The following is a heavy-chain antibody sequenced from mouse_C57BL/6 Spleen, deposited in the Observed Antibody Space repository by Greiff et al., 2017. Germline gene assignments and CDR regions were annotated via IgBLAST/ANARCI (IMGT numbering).Heavy chain of an antibody. CDR3: TRRDGSSFDY. D-gene: IGHD1-1*01. CDR2: IDPETGGT. J-gene: IGHJ2*01. Sequence: VQLQQSGAELVRPGASVTLSCKASGYTFTDYEMHWVKQTPVHGLEWIGAIDPETGGTAYNQKFKGKAILTADKSSSTAYMELRSLTSEDSAVYYCTRRDGSSFDYWGQGTTLTVSS. V-gene: IGHV1-15*01. CDR1: GYTFTDYE.